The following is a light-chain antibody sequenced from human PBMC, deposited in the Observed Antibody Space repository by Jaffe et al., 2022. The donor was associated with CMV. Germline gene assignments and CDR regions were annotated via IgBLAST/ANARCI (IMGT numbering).Light chain of an antibody. CDR1: QGVSSN. CDR2: DTS. CDR3: QQYNNWPRT. Sequence: EIVMTQSPATLSISPGERGTLSCRASQGVSSNLAWYQHKPGQAPRLLIFDTSTRATGIPARFSGSGSGTEFTLTISSLQSEDFALYYCQQYNNWPRTFGGGTKVEI. V-gene: IGKV3-15*01. J-gene: IGKJ4*01.